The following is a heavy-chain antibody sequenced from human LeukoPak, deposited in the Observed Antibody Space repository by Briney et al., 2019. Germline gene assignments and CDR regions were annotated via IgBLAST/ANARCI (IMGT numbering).Heavy chain of an antibody. CDR1: GGSISSGSYY. V-gene: IGHV4-39*01. CDR2: IYYSGST. Sequence: SETLSLTCTVSGGSISSGSYYWGWIRQPPGKGLEWIGSIYYSGSTYYNPSLKSRVTISVDTSKNQFSLKLSSVTAADTAVYYCARNQVVIVVKNNYYYMDVWGKGTTVTVSS. J-gene: IGHJ6*03. D-gene: IGHD3-22*01. CDR3: ARNQVVIVVKNNYYYMDV.